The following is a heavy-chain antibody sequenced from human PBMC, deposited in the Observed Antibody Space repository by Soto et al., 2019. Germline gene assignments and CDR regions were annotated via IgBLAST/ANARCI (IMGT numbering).Heavy chain of an antibody. D-gene: IGHD2-2*02. J-gene: IGHJ6*02. CDR2: IYSGGST. V-gene: IGHV3-53*01. Sequence: QPGGSLRLSCAASGFTVSSNYMSWVRQAPGKGLEWVSVIYSGGSTYYAVSVKGRFTISRDNSKNTLYLQMNSLRAEDTAVYYCERGRRYCSSTSCYTGDYYYYGRDVWGQGTTVTVSS. CDR3: ERGRRYCSSTSCYTGDYYYYGRDV. CDR1: GFTVSSNY.